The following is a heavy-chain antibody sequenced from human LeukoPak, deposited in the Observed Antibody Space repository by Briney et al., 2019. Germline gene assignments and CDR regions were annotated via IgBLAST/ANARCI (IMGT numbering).Heavy chain of an antibody. V-gene: IGHV1-24*01. D-gene: IGHD2-2*01. J-gene: IGHJ2*01. Sequence: ASVKVSCKVSGYTLTELSMHWVRQAPGKGLEWMGGFDPEDGETIYAQKFQGRVTMTEDTSTDTAYMALSSLRSEDTAVYYCATAWVSLVPAEPTDDKSYWYFDLWGRGTLVTVSS. CDR3: ATAWVSLVPAEPTDDKSYWYFDL. CDR1: GYTLTELS. CDR2: FDPEDGET.